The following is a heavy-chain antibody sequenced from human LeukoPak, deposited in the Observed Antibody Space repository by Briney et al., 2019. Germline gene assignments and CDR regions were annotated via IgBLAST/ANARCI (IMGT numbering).Heavy chain of an antibody. J-gene: IGHJ4*02. CDR3: ARDPSGRAAGGRGDY. CDR2: LSGNGNTI. D-gene: IGHD6-13*01. V-gene: IGHV3-23*01. CDR1: GFTFSTYA. Sequence: GGSLRLSCAASGFTFSTYAMSWVRQAPGKGLECVSALSGNGNTIYYADSVKGRFTISRGNSKNTLSLQMNSLRAEDTAVYYCARDPSGRAAGGRGDYWGQGTLVTVSS.